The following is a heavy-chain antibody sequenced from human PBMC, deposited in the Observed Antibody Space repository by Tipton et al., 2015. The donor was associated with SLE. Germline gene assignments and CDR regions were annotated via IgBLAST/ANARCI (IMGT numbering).Heavy chain of an antibody. Sequence: TLSLTCAVYGGSFSGYYWSWIRQPPGKGLEWIGEINHSGSTNYNPSLKSRVTISVDTSKNQFSLKLSSVTAADTVVYYRAREGAQYYYYYGMDVWGQGTKVTVSS. J-gene: IGHJ6*02. CDR2: INHSGST. CDR1: GGSFSGYY. CDR3: AREGAQYYYYYGMDV. V-gene: IGHV4-34*01. D-gene: IGHD3-16*01.